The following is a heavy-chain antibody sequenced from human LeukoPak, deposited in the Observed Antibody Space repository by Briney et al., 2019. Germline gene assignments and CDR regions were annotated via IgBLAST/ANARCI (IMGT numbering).Heavy chain of an antibody. CDR3: ARERNIATRPLDY. CDR2: IKQDGSEK. V-gene: IGHV3-7*01. CDR1: GFTFSSYW. J-gene: IGHJ4*02. Sequence: RPGGSLRLSCAASGFTFSSYWMSWVRRAPGKGLEWVANIKQDGSEKYYVDSVKGRFTISRDNAQNSLFLQMNSLRAGDTAVYYCARERNIATRPLDYWGQGTLLTVSS. D-gene: IGHD6-6*01.